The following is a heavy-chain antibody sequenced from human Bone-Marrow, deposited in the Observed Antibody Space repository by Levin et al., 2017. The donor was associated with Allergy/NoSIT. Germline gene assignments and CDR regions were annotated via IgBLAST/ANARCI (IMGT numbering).Heavy chain of an antibody. Sequence: GESLKISCAASGFTFSSYAMHWVRQAPGKGLEWVAVISYDGSNKYYADSVKGRFTISRDNSKNTLYLQMNSLRAEDTAVYYCARLLSRSTISDYWGQGTLVTVSS. CDR2: ISYDGSNK. V-gene: IGHV3-30-3*01. CDR1: GFTFSSYA. CDR3: ARLLSRSTISDY. J-gene: IGHJ4*02. D-gene: IGHD3-10*01.